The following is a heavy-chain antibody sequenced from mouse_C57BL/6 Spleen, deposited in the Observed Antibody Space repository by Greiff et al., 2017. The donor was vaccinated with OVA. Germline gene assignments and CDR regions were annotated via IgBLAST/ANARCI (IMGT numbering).Heavy chain of an antibody. CDR2: IYPSASET. J-gene: IGHJ4*01. CDR3: AGGGYAMDD. CDR1: GYTFTSYW. Sequence: QVQLQQPGAELVRPGSSVKLSCKASGYTFTSYWMAWVKQRPGQGLEWIGNIYPSASETHYTQKFKDKATLTVDKSSSTAYMQRSSLTSEDSAVYYCAGGGYAMDDWGQGTSVTVSS. V-gene: IGHV1-61*01.